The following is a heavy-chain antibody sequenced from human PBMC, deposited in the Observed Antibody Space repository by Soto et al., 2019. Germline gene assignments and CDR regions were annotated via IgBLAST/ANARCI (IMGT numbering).Heavy chain of an antibody. D-gene: IGHD6-25*01. CDR2: IDSDGSST. V-gene: IGHV3-74*01. J-gene: IGHJ4*02. CDR1: GLTFSNYW. CDR3: TREVSAVFDY. Sequence: SGGSLRLSCTASGLTFSNYWVHWVRQTPGKGLVWVSRIDSDGSSTSYADSVKGRFTISRDNAKNTLYLQMNSLRAEDTAVYYCTREVSAVFDYWGQGTLVTVSS.